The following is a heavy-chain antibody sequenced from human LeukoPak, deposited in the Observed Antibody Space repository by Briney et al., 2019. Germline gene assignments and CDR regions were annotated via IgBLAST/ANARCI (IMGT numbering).Heavy chain of an antibody. CDR2: IYYSGST. Sequence: SETLSLTCTVSGGSTSSSSYYWAWIRQPPGKGLEWIGSIYYSGSTYYNPSLKSRVTISVDTSKNQFSLNLSSVTAADTAVYYCASDPVPQYYDSSGYYFDSWGQGTLVTVSS. CDR1: GGSTSSSSYY. V-gene: IGHV4-39*07. CDR3: ASDPVPQYYDSSGYYFDS. J-gene: IGHJ4*02. D-gene: IGHD3-22*01.